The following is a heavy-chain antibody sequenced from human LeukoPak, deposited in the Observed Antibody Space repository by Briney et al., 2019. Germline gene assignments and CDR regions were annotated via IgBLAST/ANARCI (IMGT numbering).Heavy chain of an antibody. Sequence: SVTVSCKASGFTFTSSAMQWVRQARGQRLEWIGWIVVGSGNTNYAQKFQERVTITRDMSTSTAYMELSSLRSEDTAVYYCAAPADYGDYSTYDAFDIWGQGTMVTVSS. J-gene: IGHJ3*02. D-gene: IGHD4-17*01. CDR1: GFTFTSSA. CDR2: IVVGSGNT. CDR3: AAPADYGDYSTYDAFDI. V-gene: IGHV1-58*02.